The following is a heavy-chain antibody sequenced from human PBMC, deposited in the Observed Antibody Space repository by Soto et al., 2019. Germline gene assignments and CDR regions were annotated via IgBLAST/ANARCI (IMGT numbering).Heavy chain of an antibody. CDR3: AKWGGDGSDY. CDR1: GFTFSSYY. V-gene: IGHV3-7*01. Sequence: GGSLRLSCAASGFTFSSYYMSWVRQAQGKGLEWVANVNEDGSEKYYVDSVKGRFTVSRDNAKNSLYLQMNSLRAEDTAVYYSAKWGGDGSDYWGQGTLVTVSS. D-gene: IGHD3-16*01. J-gene: IGHJ4*02. CDR2: VNEDGSEK.